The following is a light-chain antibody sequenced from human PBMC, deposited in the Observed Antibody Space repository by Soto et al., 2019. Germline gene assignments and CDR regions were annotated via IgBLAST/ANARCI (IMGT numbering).Light chain of an antibody. CDR3: MQALQTPLT. CDR2: WGS. V-gene: IGKV2-28*01. Sequence: DIVMTQSPLSLPVTPGEPASISCRSSQSLLHSNGYTYLDWYLQKPGQSPQLLIYWGSNRASGVPDRFSGSGSGTDFTLKISRVEDEDVGVYYCMQALQTPLTLGPGTKVDIK. J-gene: IGKJ3*01. CDR1: QSLLHSNGYTY.